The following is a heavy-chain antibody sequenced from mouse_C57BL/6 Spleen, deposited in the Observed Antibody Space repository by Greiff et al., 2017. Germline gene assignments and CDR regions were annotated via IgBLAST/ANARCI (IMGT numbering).Heavy chain of an antibody. Sequence: QVQLQQSGAELVRPGASVTLSCKASGYTFTGYAMHWVKQTPVHGLEWIGAIDPGTGGTAYNQKFKGKAILTADKSSSTAYMQLRSLTSEDSAVYYCAREGKYYYGPFGYRGQGTTVTVS. CDR3: AREGKYYYGPFGY. CDR1: GYTFTGYA. CDR2: IDPGTGGT. V-gene: IGHV1-15*01. D-gene: IGHD1-1*01. J-gene: IGHJ3*01.